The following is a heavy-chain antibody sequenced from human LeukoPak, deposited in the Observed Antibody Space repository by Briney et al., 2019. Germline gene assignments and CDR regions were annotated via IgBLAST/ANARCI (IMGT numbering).Heavy chain of an antibody. CDR2: ISYDGSNK. Sequence: GGSLRLSCAASGFTFSNYAMNWVRQAPRKGLEWVAVISYDGSNKYYADSVKGRFTISRDNSKNTLYLQMNSLRAEDTAVYYCARDYAAGVRGSYAFDIWGQGTMVTVSS. J-gene: IGHJ3*02. D-gene: IGHD1-26*01. CDR1: GFTFSNYA. V-gene: IGHV3-30-3*01. CDR3: ARDYAAGVRGSYAFDI.